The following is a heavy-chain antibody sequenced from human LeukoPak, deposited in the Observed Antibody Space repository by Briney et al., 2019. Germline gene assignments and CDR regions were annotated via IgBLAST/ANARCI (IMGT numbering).Heavy chain of an antibody. CDR2: ISVYNGNT. Sequence: GASVKVSCKASGYTFSNYGINWVRQAPGQGLVRMGWISVYNGNTNYAQKFQGRVTMTTDTSTSTAYMELRSLRSDDTAVYYCARGERSITMVRGVISPWGQGTLVTVSS. D-gene: IGHD3-10*01. V-gene: IGHV1-18*04. J-gene: IGHJ5*02. CDR1: GYTFSNYG. CDR3: ARGERSITMVRGVISP.